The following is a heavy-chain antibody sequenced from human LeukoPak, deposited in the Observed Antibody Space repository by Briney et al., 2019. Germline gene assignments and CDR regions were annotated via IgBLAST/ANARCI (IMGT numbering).Heavy chain of an antibody. CDR2: ISYDGSNK. CDR3: ARPVVTPGGTYYYYYMDV. V-gene: IGHV3-30*04. Sequence: GGSLRLSCAAPGFTFSSYAMHWVRQAPGKGLEWVAVISYDGSNKYYADSVKGRFTISRDNSKNTLYLQMNSLRAEDTAVYYCARPVVTPGGTYYYYYMDVWGKGTTVTVSS. J-gene: IGHJ6*03. D-gene: IGHD4-23*01. CDR1: GFTFSSYA.